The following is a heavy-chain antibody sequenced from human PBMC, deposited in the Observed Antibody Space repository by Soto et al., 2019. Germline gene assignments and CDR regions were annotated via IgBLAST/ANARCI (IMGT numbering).Heavy chain of an antibody. D-gene: IGHD1-26*01. CDR3: ATEKYVAVRVGVYD. Sequence: QVPLVQSGAELKKPGSSVKVSCEASGGTSNIYTITWVRQAPGQGLAWMGRIVPMLGITNYARNFLDRLTSTADQSKGTVYMELSSLRFEDTALYYCATEKYVAVRVGVYDWGQGTQVTGSS. CDR1: GGTSNIYT. J-gene: IGHJ4*02. CDR2: IVPMLGIT. V-gene: IGHV1-69*08.